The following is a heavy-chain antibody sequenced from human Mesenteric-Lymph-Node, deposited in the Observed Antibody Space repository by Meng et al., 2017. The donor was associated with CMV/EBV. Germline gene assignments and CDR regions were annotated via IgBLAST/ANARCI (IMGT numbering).Heavy chain of an antibody. V-gene: IGHV7-4-1*02. J-gene: IGHJ2*01. CDR1: GYTFTSYA. CDR2: INTNTGNP. CDR3: ARVRGVMRYWYFDL. Sequence: SGYTFTSYAMNWVRQTPGQGLKWMGWINTNTGNPTYAQGFTGRFVFSLDTSVSTAYLQISSLKAEDTAVYYCARVRGVMRYWYFDLWGRGTLVTVSS. D-gene: IGHD3-10*01.